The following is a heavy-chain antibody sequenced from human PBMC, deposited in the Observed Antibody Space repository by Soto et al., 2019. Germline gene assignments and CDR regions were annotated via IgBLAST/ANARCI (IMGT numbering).Heavy chain of an antibody. CDR1: GYTFTSYY. CDR2: MNPNSGNT. J-gene: IGHJ5*02. V-gene: IGHV1-8*01. CDR3: ARAARSSSIKNNWFDP. Sequence: ASVKVSCKASGYTFTSYYINWVRQATGQGLEWMGWMNPNSGNTGYAQKFQGRVTMTRNTSISTAYMELSSLRSEDTAVYYCARAARSSSIKNNWFDPWGQGTLVTVSS. D-gene: IGHD6-6*01.